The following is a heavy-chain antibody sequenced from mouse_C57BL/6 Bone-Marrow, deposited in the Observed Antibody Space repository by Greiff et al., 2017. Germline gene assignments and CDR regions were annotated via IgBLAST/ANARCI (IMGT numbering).Heavy chain of an antibody. CDR1: GFTFNTYA. J-gene: IGHJ1*03. CDR3: VRRGLSPV. V-gene: IGHV10-3*01. CDR2: ISSKSSNYAT. D-gene: IGHD2-2*01. Sequence: EVKLMESGGGLVQPKGSLKLSCAASGFTFNTYAMHWVRQAPGKGLEWVARISSKSSNYATYYADSVKDRFTISRDDSQSMLYLQMNNLKTEDTAMYYCVRRGLSPVWGTGTTVTVSS.